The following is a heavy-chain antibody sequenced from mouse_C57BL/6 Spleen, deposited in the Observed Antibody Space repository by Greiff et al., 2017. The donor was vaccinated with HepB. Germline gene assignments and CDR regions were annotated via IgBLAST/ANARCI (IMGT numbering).Heavy chain of an antibody. CDR3: ARSRGGSNGSMDY. J-gene: IGHJ4*01. D-gene: IGHD1-1*01. CDR1: GFNIKNTY. CDR2: IDPANGNT. Sequence: VQLKESVAELVRPGASVKLSCTASGFNIKNTYMHWVKQRPEQGLEWIGRIDPANGNTKYAPKFQGKATITADTSSNTAYLQLSSLTSEDTAIYYCARSRGGSNGSMDYWGQGTSVTVSS. V-gene: IGHV14-3*01.